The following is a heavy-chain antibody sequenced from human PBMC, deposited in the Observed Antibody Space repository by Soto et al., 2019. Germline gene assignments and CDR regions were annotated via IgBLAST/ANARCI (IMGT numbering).Heavy chain of an antibody. CDR2: ISYDGGYK. CDR3: AKDLSSSWPPDY. Sequence: GGSLRLSCAASGFTFSSYGMHWVRQAPGKWLEWVAVISYDGGYKLYADAVKGRFTISRDNSKNTVYLQMVSLRVEDTAVYYCAKDLSSSWPPDYWGQGXLVTVYS. J-gene: IGHJ4*02. V-gene: IGHV3-30*18. CDR1: GFTFSSYG. D-gene: IGHD6-13*01.